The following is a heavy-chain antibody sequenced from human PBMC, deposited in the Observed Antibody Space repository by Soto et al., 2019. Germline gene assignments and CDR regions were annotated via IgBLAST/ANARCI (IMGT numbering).Heavy chain of an antibody. V-gene: IGHV4-59*08. J-gene: IGHJ6*03. CDR2: IYYSGST. CDR1: GGSISSYY. D-gene: IGHD3-10*01. CDR3: ARGITMVRGVTTRFYYYYMDV. Sequence: SETLSLTCTVSGGSISSYYWSWIRQPPGKGLEWIGYIYYSGSTNYNPSLKSRVTISVDTSKNQFSLKLSSVTAADTAVYYCARGITMVRGVTTRFYYYYMDVWGKGTTVTVSS.